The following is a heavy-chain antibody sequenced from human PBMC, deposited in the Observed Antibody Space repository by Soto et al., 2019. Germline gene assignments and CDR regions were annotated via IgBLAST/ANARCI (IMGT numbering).Heavy chain of an antibody. CDR3: AKRSSSSTFDY. CDR1: GGTFSSYT. CDR2: IIPILGIA. D-gene: IGHD6-6*01. Sequence: SVKVSCKASGGTFSSYTISWVRQAPGQGLEWMGRIIPILGIANYAQKFQGRVTITADKSTSAAYMELSSLRSEDTAVYYCAKRSSSSTFDYWGQGTLVTVSS. J-gene: IGHJ4*02. V-gene: IGHV1-69*02.